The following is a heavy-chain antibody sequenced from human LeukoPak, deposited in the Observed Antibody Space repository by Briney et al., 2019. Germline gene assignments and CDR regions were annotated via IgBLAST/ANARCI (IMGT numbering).Heavy chain of an antibody. CDR1: GYNFNSYY. Sequence: ASVKVSCKASGYNFNSYYIHWVRQAPGQGLTWMGWINPDNGKTKYEPRFQGRVTMTWDTSINTAYVDLTGLRSDDTAVYYCARNEPAVSVVDAFDVWGQGTAVTVSS. CDR2: INPDNGKT. D-gene: IGHD1-1*01. CDR3: ARNEPAVSVVDAFDV. V-gene: IGHV1-2*02. J-gene: IGHJ3*01.